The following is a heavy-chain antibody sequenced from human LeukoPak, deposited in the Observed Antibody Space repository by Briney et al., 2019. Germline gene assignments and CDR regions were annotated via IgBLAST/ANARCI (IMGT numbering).Heavy chain of an antibody. Sequence: ASVKLSCKAAGYSFTSYGISWVRQAPAQGLEWMGWISAYNGNTNYAQKLKGRVTMTTDTSTSTAYMELRSLRSDDTAVYYCARDQGRRDFWSGYYTSLYYFDYWGQGTLVTVSS. CDR2: ISAYNGNT. J-gene: IGHJ4*02. CDR1: GYSFTSYG. V-gene: IGHV1-18*01. D-gene: IGHD3-3*01. CDR3: ARDQGRRDFWSGYYTSLYYFDY.